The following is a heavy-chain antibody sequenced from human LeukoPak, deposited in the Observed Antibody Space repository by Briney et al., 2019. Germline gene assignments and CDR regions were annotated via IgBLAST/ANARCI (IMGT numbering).Heavy chain of an antibody. Sequence: ASVKVSCKASVYTFTNYYMHCVRQAPGQGLEWLGLITPSGGSTWYAQKVQGRVTMTRDMSTSTDYMELSSPSSEDTAVYYCERDNSVGDYAWWFDPWGQGTLVTVSS. CDR2: ITPSGGST. CDR3: ERDNSVGDYAWWFDP. V-gene: IGHV1-46*01. J-gene: IGHJ5*02. D-gene: IGHD1-26*01. CDR1: VYTFTNYY.